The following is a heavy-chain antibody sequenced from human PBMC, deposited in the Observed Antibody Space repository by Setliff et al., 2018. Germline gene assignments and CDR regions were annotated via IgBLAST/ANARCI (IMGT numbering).Heavy chain of an antibody. CDR2: ITDDGGTT. V-gene: IGHV3-23*01. Sequence: GGSLRLSCTTSGFTFFSYTMNWVRQAPGKGLEWVSAITDDGGTTHYAGSVKGRFTIARDNSNSTLYLQMNSLRVEDTALYYCAKVPTWGSVDYWGQGTLVTVSS. D-gene: IGHD3-16*01. CDR1: GFTFFSYT. J-gene: IGHJ4*02. CDR3: AKVPTWGSVDY.